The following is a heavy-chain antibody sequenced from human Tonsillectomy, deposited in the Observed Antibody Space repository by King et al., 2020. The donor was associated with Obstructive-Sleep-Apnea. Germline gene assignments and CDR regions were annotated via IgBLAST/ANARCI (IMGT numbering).Heavy chain of an antibody. CDR1: GYTFTKYW. Sequence: QLVQSGAEVKKPGESLKISCKTSGYTFTKYWLGWGRKVPGKGLEWMGMIYPGGSDTRYGPTLQGQVPISDDTSISSTFLQWSSLKASDTAMYYCATSIVTTVGGVFDIWGQGTMVTVSS. V-gene: IGHV5-51*01. J-gene: IGHJ3*02. CDR3: ATSIVTTVGGVFDI. D-gene: IGHD5-12*01. CDR2: IYPGGSDT.